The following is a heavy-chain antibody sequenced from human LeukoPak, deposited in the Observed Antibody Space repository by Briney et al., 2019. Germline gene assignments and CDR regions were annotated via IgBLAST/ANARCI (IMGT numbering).Heavy chain of an antibody. D-gene: IGHD1-26*01. J-gene: IGHJ4*02. CDR1: GFTFSSYG. CDR3: ARDLGGSYWDY. V-gene: IGHV3-33*01. CDR2: IWYDGSNK. Sequence: GGSLRLSCAASGFTFSSYGMHWVRQAPGKGLEWVAVIWYDGSNKYYADSVKGRFTISRDNSKNTLNLQMNSLRAEDTAVYYCARDLGGSYWDYWGQGTLVTVSS.